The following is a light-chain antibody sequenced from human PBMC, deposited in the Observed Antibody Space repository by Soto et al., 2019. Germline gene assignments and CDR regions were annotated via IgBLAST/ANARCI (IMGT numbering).Light chain of an antibody. Sequence: EIVLTQSPATLSLSPGERATLSCRASESVSGRYLAWYQQKPGQAPRLLIEGASSRAAGTPDRFTGSGSGPDFTLTISSVEPEDFAVYYCQQYETSPHNFGPGTRVEI. V-gene: IGKV3-20*01. CDR1: ESVSGRY. CDR2: GAS. CDR3: QQYETSPHN. J-gene: IGKJ3*01.